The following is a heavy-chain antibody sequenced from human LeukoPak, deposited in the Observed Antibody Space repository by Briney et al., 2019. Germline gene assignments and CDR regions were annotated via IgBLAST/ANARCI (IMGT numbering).Heavy chain of an antibody. CDR1: VYTFTGYY. CDR3: ASEGDGYNYVHPYYYYGMDV. Sequence: ASVKASCKASVYTFTGYYMHWVRQAPGHRLEWMGWINPNSGGTNYAQKFQGRVTMTRDKSISTAYMELSKLRSDDTAVYYCASEGDGYNYVHPYYYYGMDVWGQGTTVTVSS. J-gene: IGHJ6*02. CDR2: INPNSGGT. V-gene: IGHV1-2*02. D-gene: IGHD5-24*01.